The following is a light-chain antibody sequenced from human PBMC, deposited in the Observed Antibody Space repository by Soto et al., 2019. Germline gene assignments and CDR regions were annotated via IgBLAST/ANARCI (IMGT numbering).Light chain of an antibody. J-gene: IGKJ2*01. CDR2: KVS. CDR1: QSLAYSDGNTY. Sequence: VVMTQSPLSLPVTLGQPASISCRSSQSLAYSDGNTYLNWFQQRPGQSPRRLIYKVSNRDSGVPERFSGSGSGTDFTLKISRVEAEDVGVYYCMQGTHWPPYTFGQGTKLEIK. CDR3: MQGTHWPPYT. V-gene: IGKV2-30*01.